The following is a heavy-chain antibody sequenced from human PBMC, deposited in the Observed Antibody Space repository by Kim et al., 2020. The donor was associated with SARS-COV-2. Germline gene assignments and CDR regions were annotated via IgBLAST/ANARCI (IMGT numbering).Heavy chain of an antibody. CDR1: GFTFSSYA. CDR2: ISYDGSNK. Sequence: GGSLRLSCAASGFTFSSYAMHWVRQAPGKGLEWVAVISYDGSNKYYADSVKGRFTISRDNSKNTLYLQMNSLRAEDTAVYYCASPFIAVAGTGYFDYWG. D-gene: IGHD6-19*01. V-gene: IGHV3-30*04. CDR3: ASPFIAVAGTGYFDY. J-gene: IGHJ4*03.